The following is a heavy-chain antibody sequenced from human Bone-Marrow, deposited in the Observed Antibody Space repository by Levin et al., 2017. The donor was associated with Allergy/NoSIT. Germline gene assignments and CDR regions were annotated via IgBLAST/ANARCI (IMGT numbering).Heavy chain of an antibody. J-gene: IGHJ5*02. CDR3: ARALSYNFAVVVPSTPGWFDT. CDR1: GGSINSDGHY. D-gene: IGHD2-15*01. V-gene: IGHV4-31*03. CDR2: IYYSGST. Sequence: SQTLSLTCTVSGGSINSDGHYWTWIRHHPGRGLEWIGHIYYSGSTFYNPSLKSRVTMSVDASKNQFSLNLSSVTAADTAVYYCARALSYNFAVVVPSTPGWFDTWGRGTLVTVSS.